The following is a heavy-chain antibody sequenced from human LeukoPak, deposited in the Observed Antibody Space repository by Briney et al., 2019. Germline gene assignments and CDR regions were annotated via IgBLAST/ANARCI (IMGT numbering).Heavy chain of an antibody. D-gene: IGHD2-15*01. V-gene: IGHV4-39*01. CDR2: IYYSGST. CDR1: GGSISSSSYY. Sequence: SETLSLTCTVSGGSISSSSYYWGWIRQPPGKGLEWIGSIYYSGSTHYNPSLKSRVTISVDTSKNQFSLKLSSVTAADTAVYYCARLGYCSGGSCYLGYYYYGMDVWGQGTTVTVSS. J-gene: IGHJ6*02. CDR3: ARLGYCSGGSCYLGYYYYGMDV.